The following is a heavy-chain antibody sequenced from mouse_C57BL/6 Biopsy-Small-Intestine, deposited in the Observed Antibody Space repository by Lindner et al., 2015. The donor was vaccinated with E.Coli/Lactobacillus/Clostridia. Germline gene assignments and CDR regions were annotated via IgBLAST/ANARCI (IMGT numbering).Heavy chain of an antibody. CDR2: IYPGSGDT. CDR1: GYTLSDYY. Sequence: VQLQESGPELVKPGASVKISCKASGYTLSDYYINWMKQRPGQGFEWIGWIYPGSGDTKYNEKFKGKATLTVDTSSNTVYMQLSSLTSEDSAVYFCARGNLWYFDVWGAGTTVTVSS. CDR3: ARGNLWYFDV. V-gene: IGHV1-84*01. J-gene: IGHJ1*01.